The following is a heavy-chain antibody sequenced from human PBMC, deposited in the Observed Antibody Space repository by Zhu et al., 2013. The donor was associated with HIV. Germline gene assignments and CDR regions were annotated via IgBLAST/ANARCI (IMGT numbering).Heavy chain of an antibody. CDR1: GVKLKYHA. CDR3: ARGGGHVVVAVGTFDV. CDR2: ILPALAST. D-gene: IGHD2-15*01. Sequence: QVQLMQSGPEVKRPGSSVRVSCQASGVKLKYHAISWIRQAPGQGLEWLGSILPALASTKYGRNFQGRVSFMADTSQNTVYMELTNLKPDDTAVFYCARGGGHVVVAVGTFDVWGQGTSVTVSP. J-gene: IGHJ3*01. V-gene: IGHV1-69*09.